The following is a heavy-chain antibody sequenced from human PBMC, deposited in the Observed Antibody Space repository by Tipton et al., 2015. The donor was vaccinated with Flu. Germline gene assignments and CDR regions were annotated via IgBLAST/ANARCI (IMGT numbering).Heavy chain of an antibody. CDR1: GFRLGRHW. J-gene: IGHJ5*01. Sequence: QLVQSGGGLVQPGGSLRLSCEASGFRLGRHWMSWIRQAPGKGLEWVARIHKNGSQRDYLDSVKGRFTASRDNAKGALYLQLDSLRVADTAVYYCARVSWFGPLFWFDSWGHGTRVIVSS. CDR3: ARVSWFGPLFWFDS. CDR2: IHKNGSQR. V-gene: IGHV3-7*01. D-gene: IGHD3-10*01.